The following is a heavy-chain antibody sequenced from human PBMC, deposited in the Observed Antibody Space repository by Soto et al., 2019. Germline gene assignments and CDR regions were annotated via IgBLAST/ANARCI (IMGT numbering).Heavy chain of an antibody. Sequence: GGSLRLSCAASGFTFTRYSMNWVRQAPGKGLEWVSSISSTTNYIYYADSMKGRFTVSRDNAKNSVYLDMNSLSAEDTAVCYCARESEDLTSNFDYWGQGTLVTVSS. CDR1: GFTFTRYS. CDR3: ARESEDLTSNFDY. CDR2: ISSTTNYI. V-gene: IGHV3-21*01. J-gene: IGHJ4*02.